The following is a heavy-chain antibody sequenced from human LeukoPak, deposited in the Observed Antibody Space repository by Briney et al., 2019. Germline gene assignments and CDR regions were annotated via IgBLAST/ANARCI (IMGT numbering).Heavy chain of an antibody. CDR3: ARVPGIAAAGTIY. CDR2: ISSSSSYI. CDR1: GFTFSSYS. J-gene: IGHJ4*02. Sequence: GGSLRLSCAASGFTFSSYSMNWVRQAPGKGLGWVSSISSSSSYIYYADSVKGRFTISRDNAKNSLYLQMNSLGAEDTAVYYCARVPGIAAAGTIYWGQGTLVTVSS. V-gene: IGHV3-21*01. D-gene: IGHD6-13*01.